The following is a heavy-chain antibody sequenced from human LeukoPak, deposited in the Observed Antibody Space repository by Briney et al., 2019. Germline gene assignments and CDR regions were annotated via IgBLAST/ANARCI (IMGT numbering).Heavy chain of an antibody. Sequence: SETLSLTCTVSGGSISSHYWSWIRQPPGKGLEWIGYIYYSGSTNYNPSLKSRVTISVDTSKNQFSLKLSSVTAADTAVYYCASLPVEMATKGGFDYWGQGTLVTVSS. D-gene: IGHD5-24*01. CDR2: IYYSGST. V-gene: IGHV4-59*11. J-gene: IGHJ4*02. CDR1: GGSISSHY. CDR3: ASLPVEMATKGGFDY.